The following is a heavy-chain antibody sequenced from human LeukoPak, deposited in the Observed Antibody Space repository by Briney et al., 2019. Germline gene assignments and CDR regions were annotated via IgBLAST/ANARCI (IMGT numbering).Heavy chain of an antibody. CDR3: ARGGGYSGYDYEGGYYFDY. V-gene: IGHV3-13*01. CDR2: IDIPGNT. D-gene: IGHD5-12*01. Sequence: GGSLRLSCAASGFTLSSYDMHWVRQTTGKGLEWVSGIDIPGNTYYPDSVKGRFTMSRDSAKNSLYLQMNSLRAEDTAVYYCARGGGYSGYDYEGGYYFDYWGQGTLVTVSS. J-gene: IGHJ4*02. CDR1: GFTLSSYD.